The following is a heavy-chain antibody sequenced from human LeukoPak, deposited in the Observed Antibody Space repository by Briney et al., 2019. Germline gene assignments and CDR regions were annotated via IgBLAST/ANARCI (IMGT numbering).Heavy chain of an antibody. CDR1: GFTFSNYG. J-gene: IGHJ6*03. V-gene: IGHV3-30*18. Sequence: GGSLRLSCAASGFTFSNYGMHWVRQAPGKGLEWVTLISYDGSNKYYADSVKGRFTISRDNSKNTLYLQMNSLRAEDTAVYYCAKAPRFGDHATEYYYYYMDVWGKGTTVTVSS. CDR2: ISYDGSNK. D-gene: IGHD3-3*01. CDR3: AKAPRFGDHATEYYYYYMDV.